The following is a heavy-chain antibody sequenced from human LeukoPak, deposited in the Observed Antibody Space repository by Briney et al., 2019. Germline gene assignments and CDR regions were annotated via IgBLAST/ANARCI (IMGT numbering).Heavy chain of an antibody. CDR1: GFTFISSA. D-gene: IGHD3-22*01. CDR3: AADPSYSSGYRYYFDY. CDR2: IVVGSGNT. J-gene: IGHJ4*02. Sequence: TSVKVCCKTSGFTFISSAVQWVRQARGQRLEWIGWIVVGSGNTNYAQKFQERVTITRDMSTSTAYMELSSLRSEDTAVYYCAADPSYSSGYRYYFDYWGQGTLVTASS. V-gene: IGHV1-58*01.